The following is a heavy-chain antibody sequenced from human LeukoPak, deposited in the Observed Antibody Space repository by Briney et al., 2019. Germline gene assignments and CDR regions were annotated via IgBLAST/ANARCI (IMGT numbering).Heavy chain of an antibody. CDR2: ISGSGGST. Sequence: GGSLRLSCAASGFTFSSYAMSWVRQAPGKGLEWVSAISGSGGSTYYADSVKGWFTISRDNSKNTLYLQMNSLRAEDTAVYYCAKSGDIVVVPAAIHFDYWGQGTLVTVSS. J-gene: IGHJ4*02. V-gene: IGHV3-23*01. CDR3: AKSGDIVVVPAAIHFDY. CDR1: GFTFSSYA. D-gene: IGHD2-2*01.